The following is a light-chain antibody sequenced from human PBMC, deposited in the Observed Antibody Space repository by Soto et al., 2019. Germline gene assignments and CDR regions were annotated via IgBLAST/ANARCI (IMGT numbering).Light chain of an antibody. J-gene: IGKJ4*01. CDR3: QRFKRSTLS. CDR1: QSVGST. V-gene: IGKV3-15*01. Sequence: ERVVTECAAAQSVYPGEKATLSCLATQSVGSTLNWYQQRPGQAPRILIYDTSIRATGIPARFSGSGSATEFTLTIASLQSEDVGVSSCQRFKRSTLSLGGGTKVDIK. CDR2: DTS.